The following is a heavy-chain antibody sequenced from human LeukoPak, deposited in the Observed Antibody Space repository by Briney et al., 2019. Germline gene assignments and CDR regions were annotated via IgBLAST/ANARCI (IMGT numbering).Heavy chain of an antibody. D-gene: IGHD4-17*01. CDR2: MNHNSGNT. J-gene: IGHJ4*02. CDR1: GYTFTSYD. CDR3: ARGNYYCDLNYFDY. Sequence: GSVRVSCKASGYTFTSYDINWVRQATGQGLEWMGWMNHNSGNTGYAEKLQGRVTMTRNTSISRACMEMSSLRSEDTAVYYCARGNYYCDLNYFDYWGQGTLVTVSS. V-gene: IGHV1-8*01.